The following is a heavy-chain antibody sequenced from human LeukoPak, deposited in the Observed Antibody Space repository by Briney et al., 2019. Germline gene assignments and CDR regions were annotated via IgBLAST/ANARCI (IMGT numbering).Heavy chain of an antibody. D-gene: IGHD2-2*03. CDR3: ARLLRVGYCSTTTCNWFDP. Sequence: PSETLSLTCTVSGYSISSGYYWGWIRQPPGKGLEWIGSIYHSGRTYYNPSLKSRATISVDTSKNQFSLKLNSVTAADTAVYYCARLLRVGYCSTTTCNWFDPWGQGTLVTVSS. J-gene: IGHJ5*02. V-gene: IGHV4-38-2*02. CDR2: IYHSGRT. CDR1: GYSISSGYY.